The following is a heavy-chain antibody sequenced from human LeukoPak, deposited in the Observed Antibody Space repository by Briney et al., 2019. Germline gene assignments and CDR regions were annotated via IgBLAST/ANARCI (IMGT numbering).Heavy chain of an antibody. CDR1: GDSVSSNSAA. CDR3: ARVSDVWFGELFRRQPPYYLDY. Sequence: PSQTVSLTCAISGDSVSSNSAAWNWIRQSPSRGLEWLGRTYYRSKWYNDYAVSVKSRITINPHTSKNQFSLQVNSVTPEDPAVYYCARVSDVWFGELFRRQPPYYLDYWGQGTLVTVSS. D-gene: IGHD3-10*01. CDR2: TYYRSKWYN. J-gene: IGHJ4*02. V-gene: IGHV6-1*01.